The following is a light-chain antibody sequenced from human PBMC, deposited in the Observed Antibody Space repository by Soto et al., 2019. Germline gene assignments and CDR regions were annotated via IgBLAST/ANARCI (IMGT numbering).Light chain of an antibody. CDR2: GAS. CDR1: QSVSSN. J-gene: IGKJ5*01. Sequence: EIVLPQSPGTLSLSTGERVTLSCRASQSVSSNLAWYQQKPGQAPRLLIYGASTRATGSPARFSGSGSGTEFTLTISSLQSEDFAVYYCQQYDYWPPITFGQGTRLEIK. CDR3: QQYDYWPPIT. V-gene: IGKV3-15*01.